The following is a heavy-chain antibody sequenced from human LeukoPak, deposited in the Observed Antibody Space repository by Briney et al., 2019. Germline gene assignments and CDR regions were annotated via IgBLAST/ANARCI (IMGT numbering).Heavy chain of an antibody. CDR3: ARDRKSGYDRSFDY. Sequence: GASVTVSCTASGYTFTGYYMHWVRQAPGQGLEWMGWINPNSGGTNYAQKFQGRVTMTRDTSISTAYMELSRLRSDDTAVYYCARDRKSGYDRSFDYWGQGTLVTVSS. D-gene: IGHD5-12*01. CDR2: INPNSGGT. CDR1: GYTFTGYY. J-gene: IGHJ4*02. V-gene: IGHV1-2*02.